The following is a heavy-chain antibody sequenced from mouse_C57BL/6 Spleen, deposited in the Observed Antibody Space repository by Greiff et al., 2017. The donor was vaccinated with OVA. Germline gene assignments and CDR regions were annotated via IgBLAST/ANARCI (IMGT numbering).Heavy chain of an antibody. CDR3: ARRIYYYGSSPYFDY. D-gene: IGHD1-1*01. V-gene: IGHV1-42*01. CDR2: LNPSTGGT. Sequence: VQLQQSGPELVKPGASVKISCKASGYSFTGYYMNWVKQSPEKSLEWIGELNPSTGGTTYNQKFKAKATLTVDKSSSTAYMQLKSLTSEDSAVYYCARRIYYYGSSPYFDYGGQGTTLTVSS. J-gene: IGHJ2*01. CDR1: GYSFTGYY.